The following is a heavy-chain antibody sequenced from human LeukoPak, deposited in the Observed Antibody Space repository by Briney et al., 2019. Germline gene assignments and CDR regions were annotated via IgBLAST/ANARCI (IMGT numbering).Heavy chain of an antibody. Sequence: ASVKVSCKASGYTFTDYYIHLVRQAPGQGLEWMAWISPNTGGPNYAPKFQGRVTMTRDASISSVYMELSGLTSDDTALYYCARVRNGGNSADYWGQGTLVTVSS. D-gene: IGHD4-23*01. CDR1: GYTFTDYY. J-gene: IGHJ4*02. V-gene: IGHV1-2*02. CDR3: ARVRNGGNSADY. CDR2: ISPNTGGP.